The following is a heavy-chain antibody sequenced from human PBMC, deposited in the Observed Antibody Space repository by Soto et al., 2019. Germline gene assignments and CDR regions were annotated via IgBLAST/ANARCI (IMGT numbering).Heavy chain of an antibody. Sequence: GESLKISCKTSGYSFTIHWIAWVRQMPGKGLEWMGIIYPSDSDIRYRPSFQDQVTISVDKSISTAYLQWSSLKASDTATYYCARQDYSNYRGGMDVWGQGTTVTVSS. D-gene: IGHD2-2*01. CDR3: ARQDYSNYRGGMDV. V-gene: IGHV5-51*01. J-gene: IGHJ6*02. CDR2: IYPSDSDI. CDR1: GYSFTIHW.